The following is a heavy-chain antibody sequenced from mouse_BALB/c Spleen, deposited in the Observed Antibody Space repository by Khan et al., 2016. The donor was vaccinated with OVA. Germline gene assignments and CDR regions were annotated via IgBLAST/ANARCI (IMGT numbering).Heavy chain of an antibody. J-gene: IGHJ4*01. CDR1: GYTFTTAG. V-gene: IGHV9-4*02. D-gene: IGHD2-14*01. CDR3: ARGGAAYCRNDGSAMEY. Sequence: QIQLVQSGPELKKPGETVRISCKASGYTFTTAGIQWVQKMPGKGLKWIGWINTHSGVPKYAEDFKGRFAFSLEISVSTAYLQITNLKTEDTATYFCARGGAAYCRNDGSAMEYWGQGTAVSVSA. CDR2: INTHSGVP.